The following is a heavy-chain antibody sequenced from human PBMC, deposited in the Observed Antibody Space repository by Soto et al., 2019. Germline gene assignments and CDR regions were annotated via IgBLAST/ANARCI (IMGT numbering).Heavy chain of an antibody. CDR3: ASERSARYFDY. Sequence: SVKVSCKASGGTFSGHGIAWVRQVPGRGLEWMGGIMPTFGSATYAPKFQGRVTISADKSTSTAYMELSSLRSEDTAVYFCASERSARYFDYWGQGTLVTVSS. CDR1: GGTFSGHG. D-gene: IGHD1-26*01. J-gene: IGHJ4*02. V-gene: IGHV1-69*06. CDR2: IMPTFGSA.